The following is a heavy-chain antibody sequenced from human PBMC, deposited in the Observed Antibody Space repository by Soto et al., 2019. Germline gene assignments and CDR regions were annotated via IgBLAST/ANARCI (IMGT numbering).Heavy chain of an antibody. Sequence: ASVKVSCKASGYTFTSYAMNWVRQAPGQGLEWMGWINTNTGNPTYAQGFTGRFVFSLDTSVSTAYLQMNSLRAEDTAVYYCVCEIFGVVGSAFDYWGQGTQVTVSS. CDR2: INTNTGNP. V-gene: IGHV7-4-1*02. CDR1: GYTFTSYA. CDR3: VCEIFGVVGSAFDY. J-gene: IGHJ4*02. D-gene: IGHD3-3*01.